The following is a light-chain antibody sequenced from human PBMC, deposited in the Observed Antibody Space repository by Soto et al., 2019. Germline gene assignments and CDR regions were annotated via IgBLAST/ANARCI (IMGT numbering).Light chain of an antibody. V-gene: IGKV3D-20*02. Sequence: EIVLTQSPGTLSLSPGERATLSCRASQSVSSSWLAWYQQKPGQAPSLLIYGASRRATGIPDRFSGSGSGTDLTLTISSLEPEDFAVYYCQQRSNWLTFGGGTKVDIK. J-gene: IGKJ4*01. CDR2: GAS. CDR3: QQRSNWLT. CDR1: QSVSSSW.